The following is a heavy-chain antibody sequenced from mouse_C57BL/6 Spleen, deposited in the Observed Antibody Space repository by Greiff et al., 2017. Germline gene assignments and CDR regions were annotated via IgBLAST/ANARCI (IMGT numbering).Heavy chain of an antibody. CDR1: GFTFSSYG. CDR3: ARLPLTGTDYFDY. CDR2: ISSGGSYT. J-gene: IGHJ2*01. V-gene: IGHV5-6*01. Sequence: EVKLVESGGDLVKPGGSLKLSCAASGFTFSSYGMSWVRQTPDKRLEWVATISSGGSYTYYPDSVKGRFTISRDNAKNTLYLQMSSRKSEDTSMYYCARLPLTGTDYFDYWGQGTTLTVSS. D-gene: IGHD4-1*01.